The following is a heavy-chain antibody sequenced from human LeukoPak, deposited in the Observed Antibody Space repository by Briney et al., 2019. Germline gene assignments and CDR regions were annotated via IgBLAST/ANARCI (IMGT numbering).Heavy chain of an antibody. J-gene: IGHJ4*02. CDR2: INSDGSST. V-gene: IGHV3-74*01. Sequence: GGSLRLSCAASGFTFSSYEMNWVRQAPGKGLVWVSRINSDGSSTSYADSVKGRFTISRDNAKNTLYLQMNSLRAEDTAVYYCARAARVVPAAIDYFDYWGQGTLVTVSS. CDR3: ARAARVVPAAIDYFDY. D-gene: IGHD2-2*01. CDR1: GFTFSSYE.